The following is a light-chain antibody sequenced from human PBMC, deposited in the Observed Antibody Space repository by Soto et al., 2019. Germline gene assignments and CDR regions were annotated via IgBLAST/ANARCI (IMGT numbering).Light chain of an antibody. CDR1: QSVSSSY. CDR2: DVS. Sequence: EVVLTQSPGTLSLSPGERATLSCRASQSVSSSYLAWHQQKPGQAPRLLIYDVSNRATGIPARFSGSGSGTDFSLTISSLEPEDFAVYYCQQRSDWPRTFGQGTKVDIK. CDR3: QQRSDWPRT. V-gene: IGKV3D-20*02. J-gene: IGKJ1*01.